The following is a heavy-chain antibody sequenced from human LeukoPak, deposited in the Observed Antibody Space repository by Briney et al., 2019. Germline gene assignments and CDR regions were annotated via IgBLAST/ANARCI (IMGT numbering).Heavy chain of an antibody. CDR3: ARYYCGPSSCPGVDF. J-gene: IGHJ4*02. CDR1: GGSISTVGYY. Sequence: SETLSLTCTVSGGSISTVGYYWNWIRHHPGEGLEWIGYIAHNGNTYYNPSLKSRLTISLDTSKNQFSLNLRSMTAADTALYYRARYYCGPSSCPGVDFWGQGTLVTVSS. V-gene: IGHV4-31*03. D-gene: IGHD3-10*01. CDR2: IAHNGNT.